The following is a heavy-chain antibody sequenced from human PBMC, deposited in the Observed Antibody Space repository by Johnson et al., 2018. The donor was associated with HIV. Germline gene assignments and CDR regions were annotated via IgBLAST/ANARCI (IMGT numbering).Heavy chain of an antibody. CDR2: INWNGGST. Sequence: VQLVESGGGVVRPGGSLRLSCAASGFTFDDYGMSWVRQAPGKGLEWVSGINWNGGSTGYADSVKGRFTISRDNAKNSLYLQMNSLRAEDTALYYCARDSRSGTMVLLSDAFDIWGQGTMVTVSS. J-gene: IGHJ3*02. V-gene: IGHV3-20*04. CDR3: ARDSRSGTMVLLSDAFDI. D-gene: IGHD3-3*01. CDR1: GFTFDDYG.